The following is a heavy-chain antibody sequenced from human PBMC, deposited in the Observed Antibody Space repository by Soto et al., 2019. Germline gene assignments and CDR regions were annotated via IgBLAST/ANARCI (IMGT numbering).Heavy chain of an antibody. D-gene: IGHD6-6*01. Sequence: ASVKVSCKASGGTFSSYAIGWVRQAPGQGLEWMGGIIPIFGTANYAQKFQGRVTITADESTSTAYMELSSLRSEDTAVYYCARALGSSGYFQHWGQGTLVTVSS. CDR3: ARALGSSGYFQH. CDR2: IIPIFGTA. CDR1: GGTFSSYA. V-gene: IGHV1-69*13. J-gene: IGHJ1*01.